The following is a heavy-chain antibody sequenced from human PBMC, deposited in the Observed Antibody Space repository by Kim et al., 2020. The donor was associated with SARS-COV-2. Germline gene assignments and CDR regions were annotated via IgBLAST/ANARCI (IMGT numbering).Heavy chain of an antibody. J-gene: IGHJ3*02. CDR2: INHSGST. CDR1: GGSFSGYY. Sequence: SETLSLTCAVYGGSFSGYYWSWIRQPPGKGLEWIGEINHSGSTNYNPSLKSRVTISVDTSKNQFSLKLSSVTAADTAVYYCARGKYYDSSGDAFDIWGQG. D-gene: IGHD3-22*01. V-gene: IGHV4-34*01. CDR3: ARGKYYDSSGDAFDI.